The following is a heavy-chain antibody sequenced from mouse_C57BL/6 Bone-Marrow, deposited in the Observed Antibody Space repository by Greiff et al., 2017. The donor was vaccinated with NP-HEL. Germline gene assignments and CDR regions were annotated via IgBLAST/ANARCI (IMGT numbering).Heavy chain of an antibody. J-gene: IGHJ1*03. CDR1: GYTFTSYW. V-gene: IGHV1-69*01. Sequence: QVQLQQPGAELVMPGASVKLSCKASGYTFTSYWMHWVKQRPGQGLEWIGEIDPSDSYTNYNQKFKGKSTLTVDKSSSTAYMQLSSLTSEDSAVYYCASDYYGSSYWYFDVWGKGTTVTVSS. CDR2: IDPSDSYT. D-gene: IGHD1-1*01. CDR3: ASDYYGSSYWYFDV.